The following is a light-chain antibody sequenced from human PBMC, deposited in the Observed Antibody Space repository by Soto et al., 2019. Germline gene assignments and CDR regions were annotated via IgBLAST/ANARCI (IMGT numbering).Light chain of an antibody. V-gene: IGKV1-5*03. CDR1: QRITSW. CDR3: QQYNTYNT. Sequence: DIQITHSPSTLSASVGYRVTITCRASQRITSWLAWYQQKPGKAPKLLVYEASSLESGVPSRFSGSQSGTEFILTISSLQPDDFATYFCQQYNTYNTFGQGTRLET. J-gene: IGKJ5*01. CDR2: EAS.